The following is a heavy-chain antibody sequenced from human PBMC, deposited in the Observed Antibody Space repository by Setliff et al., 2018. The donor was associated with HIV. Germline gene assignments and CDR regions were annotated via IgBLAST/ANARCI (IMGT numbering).Heavy chain of an antibody. D-gene: IGHD5-12*01. CDR3: AATGSGGYVH. J-gene: IGHJ4*02. CDR1: GYTFPNYG. V-gene: IGHV1-18*01. CDR2: VSAYNGLT. Sequence: ASVKVSCKASGYTFPNYGISWVRQAPGQGLEWMGWVSAYNGLTHYAKDLQARVTMTTNTSTSTAYMYLRSLTSDDTAIYYCAATGSGGYVHWGQGTLVTVSS.